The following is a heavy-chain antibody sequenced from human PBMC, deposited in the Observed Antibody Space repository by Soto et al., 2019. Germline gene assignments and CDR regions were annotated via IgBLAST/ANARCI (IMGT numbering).Heavy chain of an antibody. V-gene: IGHV4-59*01. Sequence: QVQLQESGPGLVKPSETLSLTCTVSGGSISSYYWSWIRQPPGKGLEWIGYIYYSGSTNYNPSLKIRVTISVDTSKNQFSLKLSSVTAADTAVYYCARVQGYCSGGSCSNWFDPWGQGTLVTVSS. CDR3: ARVQGYCSGGSCSNWFDP. J-gene: IGHJ5*02. CDR1: GGSISSYY. CDR2: IYYSGST. D-gene: IGHD2-15*01.